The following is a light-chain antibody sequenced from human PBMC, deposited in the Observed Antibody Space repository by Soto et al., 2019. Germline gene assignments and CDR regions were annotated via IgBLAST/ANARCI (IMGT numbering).Light chain of an antibody. Sequence: DIKMPQSRSSLSASIGARVTIFCRASRSVNTWLVWYQQKPGKAPKLLIYAASSLQSGVPSRFSGSGYCTDFTLTISSLQPEDSATYYGHEADSFPLSFGGGTKVEI. V-gene: IGKV1-12*01. CDR1: RSVNTW. CDR3: HEADSFPLS. CDR2: AAS. J-gene: IGKJ4*01.